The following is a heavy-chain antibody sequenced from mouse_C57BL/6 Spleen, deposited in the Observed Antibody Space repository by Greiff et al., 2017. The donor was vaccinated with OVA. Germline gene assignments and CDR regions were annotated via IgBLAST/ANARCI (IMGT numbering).Heavy chain of an antibody. J-gene: IGHJ2*01. CDR3: ARDRDSSGYDY. Sequence: DVQLQESGPGLVKPSQSLSLTCSVTGYSITSGYYWNWIRQFPGNKLEWMGYISYDGSNNYNPSLKNRISITRDTSKNQFFLKLNSVTTEDTATYYCARDRDSSGYDYWGQGTTLTVSS. CDR1: GYSITSGYY. D-gene: IGHD3-2*02. CDR2: ISYDGSN. V-gene: IGHV3-6*01.